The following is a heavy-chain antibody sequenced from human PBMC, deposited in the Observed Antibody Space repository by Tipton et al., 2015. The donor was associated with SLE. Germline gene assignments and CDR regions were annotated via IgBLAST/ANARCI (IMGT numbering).Heavy chain of an antibody. Sequence: SLTCTVSGGSISSYYWSWIRQPPGKGLEWIGYIHYSGSTNYNPSLRSRVTISEDTSKNQFSLKLTSVTAADTAVYFCARDRIAAGGWFDPWGQGTLVTVSS. V-gene: IGHV4-59*01. J-gene: IGHJ5*02. CDR1: GGSISSYY. CDR3: ARDRIAAGGWFDP. CDR2: IHYSGST. D-gene: IGHD6-13*01.